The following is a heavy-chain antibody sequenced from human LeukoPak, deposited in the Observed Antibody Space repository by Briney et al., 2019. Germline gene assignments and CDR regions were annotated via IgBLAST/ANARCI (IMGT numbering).Heavy chain of an antibody. V-gene: IGHV4-34*01. CDR2: INHSGST. J-gene: IGHJ4*02. CDR3: ARGRGTRIRGPWNY. D-gene: IGHD1-1*01. Sequence: PSETLSLTCAVYGGSFSGYYWSWTRQPPGKGLEWIGEINHSGSTNYNPSLKSRVTISVDTSKNQFSLKLSSVTAADTAVYYCARGRGTRIRGPWNYWGQGTLVPVSS. CDR1: GGSFSGYY.